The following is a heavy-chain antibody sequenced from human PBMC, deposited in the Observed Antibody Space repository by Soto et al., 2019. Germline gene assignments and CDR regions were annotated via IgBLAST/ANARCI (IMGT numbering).Heavy chain of an antibody. D-gene: IGHD6-13*01. CDR3: ARDHTPKQQPVYYYYYGMDV. J-gene: IGHJ6*02. CDR2: ISAYNGNT. Sequence: ASVKVSCKASGYTFTSHGISWVRQAPGQGLEWMGWISAYNGNTNYAQKLQGRVTMTTDTSTSTAYMELRGLRSDDTAVYYCARDHTPKQQPVYYYYYGMDVWGQGTTVTVSS. CDR1: GYTFTSHG. V-gene: IGHV1-18*04.